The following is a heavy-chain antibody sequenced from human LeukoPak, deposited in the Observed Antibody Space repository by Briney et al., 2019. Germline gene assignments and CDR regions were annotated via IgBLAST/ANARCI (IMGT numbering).Heavy chain of an antibody. V-gene: IGHV1-2*02. Sequence: GASVKVSCKASGYTFTSYAIHWVRQAPGQGLEWMGWIDPNSGGTNYAQRFQGRVTMTRDTSISTAYMELSRLRSDDTAVYYCARSIAAAGTTGYYFDYWGQGTLVTVSS. CDR1: GYTFTSYA. CDR3: ARSIAAAGTTGYYFDY. J-gene: IGHJ4*02. CDR2: IDPNSGGT. D-gene: IGHD6-13*01.